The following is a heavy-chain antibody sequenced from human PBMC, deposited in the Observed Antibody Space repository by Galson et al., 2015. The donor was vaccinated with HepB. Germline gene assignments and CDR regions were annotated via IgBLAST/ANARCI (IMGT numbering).Heavy chain of an antibody. D-gene: IGHD6-13*01. CDR2: ISYDVSNK. Sequence: SLRLSCAASGFTFRNYAIHWVRQAPGKGLEWEALISYDVSNKYYADSVKGRLTISRDNSKNTVYLQMNSLRTEDTAVYYCARAAAGSVGWFDPWGQGTLVTVSS. J-gene: IGHJ5*02. CDR3: ARAAAGSVGWFDP. V-gene: IGHV3-30*04. CDR1: GFTFRNYA.